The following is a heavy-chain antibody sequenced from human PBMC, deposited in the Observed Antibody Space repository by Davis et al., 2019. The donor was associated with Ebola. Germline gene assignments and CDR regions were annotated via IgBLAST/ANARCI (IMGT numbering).Heavy chain of an antibody. V-gene: IGHV3-7*01. Sequence: GESLKISCAASGFTFSNAWMSWVRQAPGKGLEWVANIKQDGSEKYYVDSVKGRFTISRDNAKNSLYLQMNSLRAEDTAVYYCATQGYCTGGVCSRPFDYWGQGTLVTVSS. CDR1: GFTFSNAW. J-gene: IGHJ4*02. D-gene: IGHD2-8*02. CDR3: ATQGYCTGGVCSRPFDY. CDR2: IKQDGSEK.